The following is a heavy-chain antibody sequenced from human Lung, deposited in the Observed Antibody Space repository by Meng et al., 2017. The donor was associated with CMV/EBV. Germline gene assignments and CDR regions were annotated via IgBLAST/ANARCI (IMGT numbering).Heavy chain of an antibody. D-gene: IGHD3-16*01. J-gene: IGHJ4*02. CDR3: AKDLLLFGGPNAYFDQ. CDR1: GFRFDDYG. V-gene: IGHV3-30*02. CDR2: IRHDGTNK. Sequence: GESLKISCAASGFRFDDYGMHWVRQTPGKGLEWVAFIRHDGTNKFYGDSVKGRFTISRDNSKNKVYLQMNSLRPEETAVYYCAKDLLLFGGPNAYFDQWGQGTLVTVSS.